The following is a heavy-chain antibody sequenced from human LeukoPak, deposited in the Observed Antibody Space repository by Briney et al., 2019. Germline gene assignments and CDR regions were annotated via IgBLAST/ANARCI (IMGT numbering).Heavy chain of an antibody. CDR3: ARHSYTKYRGVNWYYMDV. CDR1: GGSFSGYY. CDR2: IYYSGNT. J-gene: IGHJ6*03. V-gene: IGHV4-34*01. Sequence: PSETLSLTCAVYGGSFSGYYWGWIRQSPGKGLEWIGYIYYSGNTYYNPSLKSRITISVDTSKNQFPLRLSSVTAADTAMYYCARHSYTKYRGVNWYYMDVWGKGTTVTVSS. D-gene: IGHD4-23*01.